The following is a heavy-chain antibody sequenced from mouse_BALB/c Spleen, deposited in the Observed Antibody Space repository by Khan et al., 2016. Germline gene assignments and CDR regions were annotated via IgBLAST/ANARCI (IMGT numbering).Heavy chain of an antibody. V-gene: IGHV9-1*02. J-gene: IGHJ1*01. CDR1: GYTFTNSG. Sequence: QIQLVQSGPELKKPGETVKISCKASGYTFTNSGMNWVKQAPGKGLKWVGWINTYTGEPTYADDFKGRFAFSLETSASPAYLQINSLKNEDMTTYFCARGAMVTTGWYFDVWGAGTTVTVSS. D-gene: IGHD2-2*01. CDR2: INTYTGEP. CDR3: ARGAMVTTGWYFDV.